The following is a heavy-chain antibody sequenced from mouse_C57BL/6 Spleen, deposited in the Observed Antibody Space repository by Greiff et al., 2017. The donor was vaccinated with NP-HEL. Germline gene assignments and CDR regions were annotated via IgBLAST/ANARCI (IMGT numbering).Heavy chain of an antibody. J-gene: IGHJ3*01. CDR2: INPSSGYT. CDR3: ARGAGTGAWFAY. CDR1: GYTFTSYT. D-gene: IGHD4-1*01. Sequence: VQLQQSGAELARPGASVKMSCKASGYTFTSYTMHWVKQRPGQGLEWIGYINPSSGYTKYNQKFKDKATLTADKSSSTAYMQLSSLTSEDSAVYYCARGAGTGAWFAYWGQGTLVTVSA. V-gene: IGHV1-4*01.